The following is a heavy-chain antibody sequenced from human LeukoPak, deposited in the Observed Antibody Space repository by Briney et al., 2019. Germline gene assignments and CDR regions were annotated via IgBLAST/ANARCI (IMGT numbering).Heavy chain of an antibody. V-gene: IGHV4-39*01. CDR3: ASLGYYYDSSGYYPPGY. CDR1: GGSISSSSYY. J-gene: IGHJ4*02. Sequence: SETLSLTCTVSGGSISSSSYYWGWIRQPPGKGLEWVVSIYYSGSTYYNPSLKSRVTISVDTSRNQFSLKLSSVTAADTAVYYCASLGYYYDSSGYYPPGYWGQGTLVTVSA. CDR2: IYYSGST. D-gene: IGHD3-22*01.